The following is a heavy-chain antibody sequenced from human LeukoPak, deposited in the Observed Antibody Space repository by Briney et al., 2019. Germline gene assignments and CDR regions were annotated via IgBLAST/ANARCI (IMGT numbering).Heavy chain of an antibody. CDR3: ARVAVAGMVDY. D-gene: IGHD6-19*01. CDR1: GFTFSSYD. CDR2: IGTAGDT. V-gene: IGHV3-13*01. Sequence: GGSLRLSCAASGFTFSSYDMHWVRQATGKGLEWVSAIGTAGDTYYPGSVKGRFTISRENAKNSLYLQMNSLRAGDTAVYYCARVAVAGMVDYWGQGTLVTVSS. J-gene: IGHJ4*02.